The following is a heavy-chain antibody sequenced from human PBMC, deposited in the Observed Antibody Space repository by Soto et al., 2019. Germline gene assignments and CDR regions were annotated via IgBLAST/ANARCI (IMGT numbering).Heavy chain of an antibody. V-gene: IGHV3-23*01. D-gene: IGHD6-13*01. CDR3: AKYHSSSWRNYYYYGMDV. Sequence: PGESLKISCAASGFTFSSYAMSWVRQAPGKGLEWVSAISGSGGSTYYADSVKGRFTISRDNSKNTLYLQMNSLRAEDTAVYYCAKYHSSSWRNYYYYGMDVWGQGTTVTVSS. CDR1: GFTFSSYA. CDR2: ISGSGGST. J-gene: IGHJ6*02.